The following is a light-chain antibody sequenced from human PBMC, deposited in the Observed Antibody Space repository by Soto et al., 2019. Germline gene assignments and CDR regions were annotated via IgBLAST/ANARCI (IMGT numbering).Light chain of an antibody. V-gene: IGKV3-15*01. CDR1: QSVSSN. J-gene: IGKJ2*01. CDR3: QQYNNYPPS. Sequence: EIVMTQSPATLSVSPGERATLSCRASQSVSSNLVWYQQKRGQAPRLLIYGASTRATGIPARFSGSGSGTEFTLTISSLQSEDFAVYYCQQYNNYPPSFGQGTKLEIK. CDR2: GAS.